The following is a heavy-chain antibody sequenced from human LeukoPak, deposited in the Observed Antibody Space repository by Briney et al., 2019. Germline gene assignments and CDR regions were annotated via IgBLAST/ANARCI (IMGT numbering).Heavy chain of an antibody. CDR3: ARTSSTSYFRFDP. J-gene: IGHJ5*02. D-gene: IGHD2-2*01. CDR2: IYYSGST. Sequence: SETLSLTCTVSGGSISSYYWSWIRQHPGKGLEWIGYIYYSGSTYYNPSLKSRVTISVDTSKNQFSLKLSSVTAADTAVYYCARTSSTSYFRFDPWGQGTLVTVSS. V-gene: IGHV4-59*06. CDR1: GGSISSYY.